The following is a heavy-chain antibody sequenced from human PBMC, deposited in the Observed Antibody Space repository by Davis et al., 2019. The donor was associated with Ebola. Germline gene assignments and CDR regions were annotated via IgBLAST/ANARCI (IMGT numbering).Heavy chain of an antibody. CDR2: ISAYNGNT. D-gene: IGHD2-15*01. Sequence: ASVKVSCKASGYTFTSYGISWVRQAPGQGLEWMGWISAYNGNTNYAQKLQGRVTMTTDTSTSTAYMELRSLRSDDTAVYYCARDYHCSGGSCYKYYFDYWGQGTLVTVSS. J-gene: IGHJ4*02. CDR1: GYTFTSYG. V-gene: IGHV1-18*01. CDR3: ARDYHCSGGSCYKYYFDY.